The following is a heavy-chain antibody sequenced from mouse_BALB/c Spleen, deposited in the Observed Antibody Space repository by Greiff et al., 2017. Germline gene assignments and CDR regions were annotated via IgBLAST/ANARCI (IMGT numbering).Heavy chain of an antibody. CDR3: ARGYRYGAMDS. Sequence: QVQLQQSGAKLARPGASVKLSCKASGYTFTSYWMQWVKQRPGQGLEWIGAIYPGDGDTRYTQKFKGKATLTADKSSSTAYMQLSSLASEDSAVYYCARGYRYGAMDSWGQGTSVTVSS. J-gene: IGHJ4*01. D-gene: IGHD2-14*01. CDR2: IYPGDGDT. V-gene: IGHV1-87*01. CDR1: GYTFTSYW.